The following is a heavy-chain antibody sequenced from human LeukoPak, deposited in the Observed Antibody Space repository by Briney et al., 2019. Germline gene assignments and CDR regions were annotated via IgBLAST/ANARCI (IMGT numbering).Heavy chain of an antibody. J-gene: IGHJ4*02. CDR1: GFTFSSYA. CDR2: ISGSGGST. D-gene: IGHD3-9*01. Sequence: GGSLRLSCAASGFTFSSYAMSWVRQAPGKGLEWVSAISGSGGSTYYADSVKGRFTISIDNSKNTLYLQMNSLRAEDTAVYYCAKGRPRYFDWLPFDYWGQGTLVTVSS. CDR3: AKGRPRYFDWLPFDY. V-gene: IGHV3-23*01.